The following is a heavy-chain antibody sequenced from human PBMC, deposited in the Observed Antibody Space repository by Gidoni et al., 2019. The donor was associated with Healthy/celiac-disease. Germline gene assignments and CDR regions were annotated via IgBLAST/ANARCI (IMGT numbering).Heavy chain of an antibody. D-gene: IGHD3-16*01. J-gene: IGHJ5*02. CDR1: GFTFSSYA. Sequence: EVQLLESGGGLVQPGGSLRLSCAAPGFTFSSYAMSWVRKAPGKGLEWVSAISGSGGSTYYADSVKGRFTISRDNSKNTLYLQMNSLRAEDTAVYYCAKVYDADSNWFDPWGQGTLVTVSS. CDR2: ISGSGGST. V-gene: IGHV3-23*01. CDR3: AKVYDADSNWFDP.